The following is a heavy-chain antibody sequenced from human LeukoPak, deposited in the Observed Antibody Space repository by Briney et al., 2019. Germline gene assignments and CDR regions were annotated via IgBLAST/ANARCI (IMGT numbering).Heavy chain of an antibody. CDR2: IYYSGST. J-gene: IGHJ4*02. CDR3: ARTTYYDFWSGYYLFDY. V-gene: IGHV4-30-4*08. D-gene: IGHD3-3*01. Sequence: SQTLSLTCTVSGGSISSGDYYWSWIRQPPGKGLEWIGYIYYSGSTYYNPSLKSRVTISVDTSKNQFSLKLSSVTAADTAVYYCARTTYYDFWSGYYLFDYWGQGTLVTVSS. CDR1: GGSISSGDYY.